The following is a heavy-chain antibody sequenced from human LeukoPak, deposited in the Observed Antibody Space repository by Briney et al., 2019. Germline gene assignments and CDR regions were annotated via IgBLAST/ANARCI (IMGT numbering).Heavy chain of an antibody. CDR3: ARAYCGGDCYFPYYFDY. J-gene: IGHJ4*02. CDR1: GFTVSSNY. V-gene: IGHV3-66*01. D-gene: IGHD2-21*02. CDR2: IYSGGST. Sequence: GGSLRLSCAASGFTVSSNYMSWVRQAPGKGLEWVSVIYSGGSTYYADSVKGRFTISRDNSKNTLYLQMNSLRAEDTAVYYCARAYCGGDCYFPYYFDYLGQGTLVTVSS.